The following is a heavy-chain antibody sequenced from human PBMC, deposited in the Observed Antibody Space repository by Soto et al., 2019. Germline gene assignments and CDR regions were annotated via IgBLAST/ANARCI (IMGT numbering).Heavy chain of an antibody. CDR3: ARMWDGGFGAVPRFDP. V-gene: IGHV2-26*01. CDR1: GFSLSNARMG. J-gene: IGHJ5*02. D-gene: IGHD3-3*01. CDR2: IFSNDEK. Sequence: GPTLVNPTETLTLTCTVSGFSLSNARMGVSWIRQPPGKALEWLAHIFSNDEKSYSTSLKSRLTISKDTSKSQVVLTMTNMDTVDTASYYCARMWDGGFGAVPRFDPWRQGTLVPVSS.